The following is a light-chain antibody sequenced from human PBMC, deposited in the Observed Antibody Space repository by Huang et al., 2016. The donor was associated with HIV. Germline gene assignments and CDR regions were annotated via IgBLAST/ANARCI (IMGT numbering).Light chain of an antibody. Sequence: EIVLTQSPATLSLSPGQRVTLSCRASQSVSDFFAWYQQKPGQAASLLIYDAAKRATGSPARFSGSGAGTEFTLTISSREPEDFAVYYCQQRSKWPLTFGGGTKVESK. CDR2: DAA. V-gene: IGKV3-11*01. J-gene: IGKJ4*01. CDR1: QSVSDF. CDR3: QQRSKWPLT.